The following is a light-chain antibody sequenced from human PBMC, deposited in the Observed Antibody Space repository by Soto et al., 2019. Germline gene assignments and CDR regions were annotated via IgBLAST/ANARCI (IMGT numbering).Light chain of an antibody. J-gene: IGLJ1*01. V-gene: IGLV2-8*01. CDR3: CSYAGSYTHV. CDR2: EVS. CDR1: SSDVGGYKY. Sequence: QSALTQPPSASGSPGQSVTISCTGTSSDVGGYKYVSWYQQHPGKAPKLMIYEVSKRPSGVPDRFSGSKSGNTASLTVSGLQAEDEADYYCCSYAGSYTHVFGTGTKLTVL.